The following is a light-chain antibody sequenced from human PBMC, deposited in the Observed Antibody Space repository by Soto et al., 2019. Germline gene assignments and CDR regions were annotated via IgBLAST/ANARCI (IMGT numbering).Light chain of an antibody. CDR2: EVS. Sequence: QSVLTQPASVSGSPGQSITISCTGTSSDVGSYNYVSWYQQHPGKAPKLMIYEVSNRPSGVSNRFSGSKSGNTASLTISGLQAEDEADYYCSSYKSSSNYVFGTGTKVTVL. J-gene: IGLJ1*01. V-gene: IGLV2-14*01. CDR3: SSYKSSSNYV. CDR1: SSDVGSYNY.